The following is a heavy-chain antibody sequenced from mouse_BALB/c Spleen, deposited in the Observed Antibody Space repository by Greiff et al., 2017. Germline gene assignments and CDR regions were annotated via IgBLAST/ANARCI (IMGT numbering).Heavy chain of an antibody. CDR2: ISSGSSTI. V-gene: IGHV5-17*02. CDR3: ARSRRYAMDY. D-gene: IGHD3-1*01. Sequence: EVHLVESGGGLVQPGGSRKLSCAASGFTFSSFGMHWVRQAPEKGLEWVAYISSGSSTIYYADTVKGRFTISRDNPKNTLFLQMTSLRSEDTAMYYCARSRRYAMDYWGQGTSVTVSS. J-gene: IGHJ4*01. CDR1: GFTFSSFG.